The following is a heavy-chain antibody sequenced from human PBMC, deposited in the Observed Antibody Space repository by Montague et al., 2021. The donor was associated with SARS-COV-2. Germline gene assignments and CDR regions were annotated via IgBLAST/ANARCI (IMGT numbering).Heavy chain of an antibody. J-gene: IGHJ3*02. CDR1: GGSISPFD. CDR3: ARGRRITIFGVVIGRDAFDI. Sequence: SETLSLTCTVSGGSISPFDWSWIRQSPERGLEWIGTIYYSGTANYNPSLMGRLAMSLQTSQKQLSLEMRSVTAADTAVYYCARGRRITIFGVVIGRDAFDIWGQGTMVTVSS. D-gene: IGHD3-3*01. V-gene: IGHV4-59*01. CDR2: IYYSGTA.